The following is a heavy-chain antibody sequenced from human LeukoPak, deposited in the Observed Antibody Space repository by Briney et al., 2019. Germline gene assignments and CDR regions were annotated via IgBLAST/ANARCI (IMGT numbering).Heavy chain of an antibody. Sequence: SETLSLTCAVYGGSFSGYYWSWIRQPPGKGLEWIGEINHSGSTNYNPSLKSRVTISVDTSKNQFSLKLSSVTAADTAVYYCARKIGAATSWFDPWGQGTLVTVPS. V-gene: IGHV4-34*01. D-gene: IGHD2-15*01. J-gene: IGHJ5*02. CDR1: GGSFSGYY. CDR3: ARKIGAATSWFDP. CDR2: INHSGST.